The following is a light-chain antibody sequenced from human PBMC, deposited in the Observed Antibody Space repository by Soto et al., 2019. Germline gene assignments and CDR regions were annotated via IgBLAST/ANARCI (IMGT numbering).Light chain of an antibody. CDR1: QSVNSY. CDR2: DAS. Sequence: EIVLTQSPATLSLSPGERATLSCGASQSVNSYLAWYQQKPGQAPRLLIYDASNRATGIPARFSGSGSGTDFTLTVSSLEPEDFAVFYCQQYGTSEIIFGQGTRLEIK. CDR3: QQYGTSEII. V-gene: IGKV3-11*01. J-gene: IGKJ5*01.